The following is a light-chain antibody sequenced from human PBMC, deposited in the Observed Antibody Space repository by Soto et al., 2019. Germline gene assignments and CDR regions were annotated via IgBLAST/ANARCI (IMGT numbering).Light chain of an antibody. CDR1: SGHSSYI. CDR3: ETWDFNTRV. J-gene: IGLJ3*02. V-gene: IGLV4-60*02. CDR2: LEGSGSY. Sequence: QSVLTQSSSASASLGSSVKLTCTLSSGHSSYIIAWHQQQPGKAPRYLMKLEGSGSYNKGSEVPDRFSGSSSAADRYLTISNLQFEDEADYYCETWDFNTRVFGGGTKLTVL.